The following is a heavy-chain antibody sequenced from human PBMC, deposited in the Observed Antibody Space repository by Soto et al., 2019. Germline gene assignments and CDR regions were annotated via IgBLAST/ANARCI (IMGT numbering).Heavy chain of an antibody. V-gene: IGHV3-30-3*01. CDR2: ISYDGSNK. Sequence: EGSLRLSCAASGFTFSSYAMHWVRQAPGKGLEWVAVISYDGSNKYYADSVKGRFTISRDNSKNTLYLQMNSLRAEDTAVYYCAGGTGTTDYWGQGTLVTVSS. CDR3: AGGTGTTDY. CDR1: GFTFSSYA. J-gene: IGHJ4*02. D-gene: IGHD1-7*01.